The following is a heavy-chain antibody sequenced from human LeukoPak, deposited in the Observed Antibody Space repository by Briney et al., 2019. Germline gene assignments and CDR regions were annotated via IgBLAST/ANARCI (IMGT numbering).Heavy chain of an antibody. CDR3: ASRIVGATPSLYYYGMDV. Sequence: SGTLSLTCAVYGGSFSGYYWSWIRQPPGKGLEWIGEINHSGSTNYNPSLKSRVTISVDTSKNQFSLKLSSVTAADTAVYYCASRIVGATPSLYYYGMDVWGQGTTVTVSS. J-gene: IGHJ6*02. CDR2: INHSGST. CDR1: GGSFSGYY. V-gene: IGHV4-34*01. D-gene: IGHD1-26*01.